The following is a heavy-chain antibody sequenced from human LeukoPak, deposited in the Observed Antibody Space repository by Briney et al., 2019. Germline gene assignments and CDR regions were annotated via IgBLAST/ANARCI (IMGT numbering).Heavy chain of an antibody. CDR3: ARLPTQASSYYCYYGMDV. Sequence: SQTLSLTCAISGDSVSSNSAAWNWIRQSPSRGLEWLGRTYYRSKWYNDYAVSVKSRITINPDTSKNQFSLQLNSVTPEDTAVYYCARLPTQASSYYCYYGMDVWGKGTTVTVSS. CDR1: GDSVSSNSAA. CDR2: TYYRSKWYN. J-gene: IGHJ6*04. V-gene: IGHV6-1*01. D-gene: IGHD2-15*01.